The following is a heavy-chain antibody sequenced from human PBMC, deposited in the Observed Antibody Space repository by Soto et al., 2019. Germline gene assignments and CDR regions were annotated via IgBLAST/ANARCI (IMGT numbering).Heavy chain of an antibody. CDR1: GFTFSSYA. CDR2: ISGSGGSS. J-gene: IGHJ6*02. Sequence: GGSLRLSCAASGFTFSSYAMSWVRQAPGKGLEWVSAISGSGGSSYYADSVKGRFTISRENSKNTLYLQMNNLRAEDTAVYYCAKHGITMIVVVITLPYYYYGMDVWGQGTTVTVSS. CDR3: AKHGITMIVVVITLPYYYYGMDV. D-gene: IGHD3-22*01. V-gene: IGHV3-23*01.